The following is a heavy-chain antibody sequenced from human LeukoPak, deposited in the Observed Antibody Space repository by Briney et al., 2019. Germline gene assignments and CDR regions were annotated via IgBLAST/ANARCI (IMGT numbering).Heavy chain of an antibody. J-gene: IGHJ6*02. V-gene: IGHV6-1*01. Sequence: QTLSLTCSISGDDVSSNSGTWSGVRQSPSRGLEWLGRTYYRSKWYYDYAVSVKTRITINPDTSRNQFSLQLHSLTPEDTAVYYCAKGSYAMGVWGQGTTVTVSS. CDR3: AKGSYAMGV. CDR2: TYYRSKWYY. CDR1: GDDVSSNSGT.